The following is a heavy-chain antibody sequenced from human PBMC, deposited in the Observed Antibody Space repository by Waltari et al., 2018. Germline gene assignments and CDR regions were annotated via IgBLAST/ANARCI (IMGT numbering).Heavy chain of an antibody. D-gene: IGHD6-19*01. V-gene: IGHV4-38-2*01. J-gene: IGHJ4*02. Sequence: QVQLQESGPGLVKPSETLSLTCAVSGYSISSGYYWGWIRQPPGKGLEWIGSIYHSGSTYHNPSLKSRVTISVDTSKNQCSRKLSSVTTADTAVYYCAGSAVAGGGDYWGQGTLVTVSS. CDR1: GYSISSGYY. CDR3: AGSAVAGGGDY. CDR2: IYHSGST.